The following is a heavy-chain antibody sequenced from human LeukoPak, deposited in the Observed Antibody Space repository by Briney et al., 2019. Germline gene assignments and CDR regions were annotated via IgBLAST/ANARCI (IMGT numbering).Heavy chain of an antibody. J-gene: IGHJ4*02. CDR2: ISSSSSTI. CDR3: ARDGYSYGYTTCAY. D-gene: IGHD5-18*01. Sequence: GGSLRLSCAASGFTFSSYSMNWVRQAPGKGLEWVSYISSSSSTIYYADSVKGRFTISRDNAKNSLYLQMNSLRAEDTAVYYCARDGYSYGYTTCAYWGQGTLVTVSS. CDR1: GFTFSSYS. V-gene: IGHV3-48*01.